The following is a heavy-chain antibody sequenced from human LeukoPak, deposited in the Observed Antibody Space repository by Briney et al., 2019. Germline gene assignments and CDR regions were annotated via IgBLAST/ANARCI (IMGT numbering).Heavy chain of an antibody. Sequence: QPGGSLRLSCAASGFTVSVNYMNWVRQAPGKGLEWVSYISSSGNTIYYADSVKGRFTISRDNAENSLHLQMNSLRAEDTAVYYCARSPVATALGGVVILYYYYMDVWGKGTTVTVSS. J-gene: IGHJ6*03. CDR2: ISSSGNTI. CDR1: GFTVSVNY. CDR3: ARSPVATALGGVVILYYYYMDV. V-gene: IGHV3-11*04. D-gene: IGHD3-3*01.